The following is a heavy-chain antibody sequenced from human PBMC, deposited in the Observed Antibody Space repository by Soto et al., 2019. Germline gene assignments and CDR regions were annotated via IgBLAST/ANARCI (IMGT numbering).Heavy chain of an antibody. CDR2: IYYSGST. CDR3: ASTSKTGTNDY. Sequence: QVQLQESGPGLVKPSETLSLTCTVSGGSISSYYWSWIRQPPGKGLEWIGYIYYSGSTNYNPSLKSRVTISVDTSKNQFSLKLSSVTAADTAVYYCASTSKTGTNDYWGQGTLVTVSS. D-gene: IGHD1-1*01. V-gene: IGHV4-59*01. J-gene: IGHJ4*02. CDR1: GGSISSYY.